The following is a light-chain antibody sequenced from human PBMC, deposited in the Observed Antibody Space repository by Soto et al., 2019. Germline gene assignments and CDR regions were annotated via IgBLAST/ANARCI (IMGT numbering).Light chain of an antibody. V-gene: IGKV1-5*03. Sequence: DIQLTQSPSTLSASVGDTITITCRASQSINTWLAWYQQRPGKAPKLLIYKASSLEGGVPSRFSGSGSGTEFTLTISGLQPDDFGTYYCQQYDTSPLTFGGGTKVEVK. CDR1: QSINTW. CDR3: QQYDTSPLT. J-gene: IGKJ4*01. CDR2: KAS.